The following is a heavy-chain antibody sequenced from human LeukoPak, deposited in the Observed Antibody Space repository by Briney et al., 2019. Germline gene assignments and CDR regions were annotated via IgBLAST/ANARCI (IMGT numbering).Heavy chain of an antibody. CDR2: IYTGGST. D-gene: IGHD3-22*01. J-gene: IGHJ3*02. V-gene: IGHV3-53*01. Sequence: GGTLRLSCAASGFTVSSNYMSWVRQAPGRGLEWVSVIYTGGSTYYADSVKGRFTISRDNSKNTLYLQMNSLRAEDTAVYYCARDLGRYDSNQGPLDAFDIWGQGTMVTVSS. CDR1: GFTVSSNY. CDR3: ARDLGRYDSNQGPLDAFDI.